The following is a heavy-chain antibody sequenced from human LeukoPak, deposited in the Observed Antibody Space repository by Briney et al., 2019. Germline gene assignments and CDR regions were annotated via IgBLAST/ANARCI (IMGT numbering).Heavy chain of an antibody. D-gene: IGHD5-12*01. V-gene: IGHV1-46*01. Sequence: ASVKVSCKASGYTFTDYYMHWVRQAPGQGLEWMGIINPSGGSTSYAQKFQGRVTMTRDTSTSTVYMELSSLRAEDTAVYYCARDLGSLRSSYWYFDLWGRGTLVTVSS. J-gene: IGHJ2*01. CDR1: GYTFTDYY. CDR3: ARDLGSLRSSYWYFDL. CDR2: INPSGGST.